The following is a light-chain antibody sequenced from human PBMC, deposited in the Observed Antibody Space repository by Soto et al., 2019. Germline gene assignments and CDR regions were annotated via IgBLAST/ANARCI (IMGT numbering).Light chain of an antibody. CDR3: QQYGGSPLVT. V-gene: IGKV3-20*01. CDR2: GAS. Sequence: EPVLTQSPGTPSLSPGERATLSCRASQSISSGYLAWYQQRLGQAPRLLISGASNRATGIPDRFSGSASGTDFTLTISRLEPEDFAVYYCQQYGGSPLVTFGGGTKVEIK. J-gene: IGKJ4*01. CDR1: QSISSGY.